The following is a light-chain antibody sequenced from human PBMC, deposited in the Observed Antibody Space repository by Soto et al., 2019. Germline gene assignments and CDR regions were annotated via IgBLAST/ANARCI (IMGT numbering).Light chain of an antibody. CDR1: ESVSSN. CDR2: DAS. V-gene: IGKV3D-15*01. J-gene: IGKJ4*02. CDR3: QKFSGYQLT. Sequence: EVVMRQSPATLSVSPGEGATLCCRASESVSSNLAWYQQKPGEAPRLLIYDASSRATGIADRFSGGGSGTAFPLTIRRLESEDFALYYYQKFSGYQLTFGGGTKVDI.